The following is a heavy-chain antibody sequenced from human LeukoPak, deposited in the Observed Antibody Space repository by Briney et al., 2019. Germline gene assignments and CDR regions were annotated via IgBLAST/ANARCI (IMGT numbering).Heavy chain of an antibody. CDR2: ISGSGGST. CDR3: AKDRGDSSGPTGY. D-gene: IGHD3-22*01. CDR1: GFTFSSYD. J-gene: IGHJ4*02. Sequence: GGSLRLSCAASGFTFSSYDMSWVRQAPGKGLEWVSAISGSGGSTYYADSVKGRFTISRDNSKNTLYLQMNSLRAEDTAVYYCAKDRGDSSGPTGYWGQGTMVTVSS. V-gene: IGHV3-23*01.